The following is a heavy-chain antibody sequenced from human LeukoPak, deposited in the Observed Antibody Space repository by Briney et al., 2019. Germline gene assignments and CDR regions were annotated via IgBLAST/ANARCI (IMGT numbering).Heavy chain of an antibody. CDR2: ISAYNGNT. CDR3: ARGHPYGDYNFDY. D-gene: IGHD4-17*01. Sequence: DSVKVSCKASGYTFTSYGISWVRQAPGQGLEWMAWISAYNGNTDYAQNLRGRVTMTTDPSTSTAYMELRSLRSDDTAVYYCARGHPYGDYNFDYWGQGTLVTVSS. J-gene: IGHJ4*02. CDR1: GYTFTSYG. V-gene: IGHV1-18*01.